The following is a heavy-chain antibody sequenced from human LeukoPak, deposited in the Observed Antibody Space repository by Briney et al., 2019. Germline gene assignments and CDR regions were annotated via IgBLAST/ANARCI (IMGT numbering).Heavy chain of an antibody. V-gene: IGHV4-4*07. CDR1: VASISGYY. Sequence: PSETLSLTCTVSVASISGYYWSWIRQPAGKGLEWIGRLYTSGSTNYNPSLKSRVTMSVDTSKNQFSLKLSSVTAADTALYYCTRDNVGDLYAFDIWGQGTVVTVSS. CDR3: TRDNVGDLYAFDI. D-gene: IGHD2-21*02. J-gene: IGHJ3*02. CDR2: LYTSGST.